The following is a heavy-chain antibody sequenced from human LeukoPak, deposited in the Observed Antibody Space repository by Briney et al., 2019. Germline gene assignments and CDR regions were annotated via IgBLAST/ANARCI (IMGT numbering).Heavy chain of an antibody. CDR3: ARDGPRYDYSNLFDY. D-gene: IGHD4-11*01. CDR2: ISAYNGNT. CDR1: GYTFTSYG. J-gene: IGHJ4*02. Sequence: ASVNVSCKASGYTFTSYGISWVRQAPGQGLEWMGWISAYNGNTNYAQKLQGRVTMTTDTSTSTAYMELRSLRSDDTAVYYCARDGPRYDYSNLFDYWGQGTLVTVSS. V-gene: IGHV1-18*01.